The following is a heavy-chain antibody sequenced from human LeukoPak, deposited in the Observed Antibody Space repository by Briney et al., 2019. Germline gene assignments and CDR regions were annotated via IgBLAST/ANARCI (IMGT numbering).Heavy chain of an antibody. V-gene: IGHV3-30*01. CDR2: ISYDGSNK. D-gene: IGHD3-10*02. J-gene: IGHJ6*03. CDR1: GFTFSSYA. Sequence: GGSLRLSCAASGFTFSSYAMHWVRQAPGKGLEWVAVISYDGSNKYYADSVKGRFTISRDNSKNTLYLQMNSLRAEDTAVYYCARDEEVLWAGSRDMHVWGKGTTVTVSS. CDR3: ARDEEVLWAGSRDMHV.